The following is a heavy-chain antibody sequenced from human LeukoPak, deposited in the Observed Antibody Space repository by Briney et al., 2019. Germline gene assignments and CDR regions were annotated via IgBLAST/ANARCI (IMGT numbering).Heavy chain of an antibody. CDR2: ISYDGSNK. D-gene: IGHD6-19*01. J-gene: IGHJ4*02. Sequence: PGRPLRLSCAASGFTFSSYGMHWVRQARGKGLEWVAVISYDGSNKYYADSVKGRFTISRDNSKNTLYLQMNSLRAEDTAVCYCAKDQRGWPFDYWGQGTLVTVSS. CDR1: GFTFSSYG. CDR3: AKDQRGWPFDY. V-gene: IGHV3-30*18.